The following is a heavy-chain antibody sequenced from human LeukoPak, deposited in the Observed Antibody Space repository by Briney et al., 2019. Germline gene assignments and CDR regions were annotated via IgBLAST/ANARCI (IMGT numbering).Heavy chain of an antibody. Sequence: PSETLSLTCAVSGYSISSGYYWGWIRQPPGKGLEWIGSIYHSGSTYYNPSLKSRVTISVDTSKNQFSLKLSSVTAADTAVYYCASTYVPETARGWLQSHRCAFDIWGQGTMVTVPS. J-gene: IGHJ3*02. CDR3: ASTYVPETARGWLQSHRCAFDI. V-gene: IGHV4-38-2*01. D-gene: IGHD5-24*01. CDR1: GYSISSGYY. CDR2: IYHSGST.